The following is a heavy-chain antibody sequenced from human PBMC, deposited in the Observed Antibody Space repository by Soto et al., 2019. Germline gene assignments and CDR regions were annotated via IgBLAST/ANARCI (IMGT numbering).Heavy chain of an antibody. D-gene: IGHD4-17*01. CDR2: IYYSGST. CDR3: ARDGGVGDYGDSEAFDI. J-gene: IGHJ3*02. V-gene: IGHV4-59*01. Sequence: SETLSLTCTVSGGSISSYYWSWIRQPPGKGLEWIGYIYYSGSTNYNPSLKSRVTISVDTSKNQFSLKLSSVTAADTAVYYCARDGGVGDYGDSEAFDIWGKGTMVTVSS. CDR1: GGSISSYY.